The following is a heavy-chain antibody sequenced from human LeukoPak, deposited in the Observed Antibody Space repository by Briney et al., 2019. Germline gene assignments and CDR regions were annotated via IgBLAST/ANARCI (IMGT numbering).Heavy chain of an antibody. D-gene: IGHD6-13*01. CDR2: ISSNGATT. CDR1: GFTFNRFY. CDR3: VKDRNIAAPNNDFFDS. V-gene: IGHV3-64D*06. Sequence: GGSLRLSCSASGFTFNRFYLHWVRQAPGKGLEFVSHISSNGATTYYADSVKGRFTISRDNSKNTLYLQMSSLRADDTAVYYCVKDRNIAAPNNDFFDSWGQGALVTVSS. J-gene: IGHJ4*02.